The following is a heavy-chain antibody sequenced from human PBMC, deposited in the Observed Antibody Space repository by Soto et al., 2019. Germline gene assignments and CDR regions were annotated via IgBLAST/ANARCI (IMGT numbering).Heavy chain of an antibody. CDR1: AGTFSSYG. V-gene: IGHV1-69*13. CDR2: MIPIFGTA. CDR3: ARVTTRYCSGGSCYVLGY. D-gene: IGHD2-15*01. Sequence: SVKVSCKASAGTFSSYGISWVRQAPGQGLEWMGGMIPIFGTANYAQKLQGRVTITADESTSTAYMELSSLRSEDTAVYYCARVTTRYCSGGSCYVLGYWGQGTMVTVSS. J-gene: IGHJ4*03.